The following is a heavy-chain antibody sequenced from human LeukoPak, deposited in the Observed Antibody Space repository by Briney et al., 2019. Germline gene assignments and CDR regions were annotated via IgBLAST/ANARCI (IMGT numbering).Heavy chain of an antibody. J-gene: IGHJ5*02. Sequence: GGSLRLSCAASGFTFSSYAMSWVRQAPGKGLERVSAISGSGGSTYYADSVKGRFTISRDNSKNTLYLQMNSLRAEDTAVYYCASMTTVTTNWFDPWGQGTLATVSS. CDR2: ISGSGGST. CDR1: GFTFSSYA. CDR3: ASMTTVTTNWFDP. V-gene: IGHV3-23*01. D-gene: IGHD4-17*01.